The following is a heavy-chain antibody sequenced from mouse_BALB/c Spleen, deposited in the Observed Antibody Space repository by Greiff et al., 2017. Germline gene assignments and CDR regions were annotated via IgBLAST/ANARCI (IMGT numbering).Heavy chain of an antibody. V-gene: IGHV1-54*01. CDR2: INPGSGGT. CDR3: AYDYEVAWFAY. D-gene: IGHD2-4*01. Sequence: VQLQESGAELVRPGTSVKVSCKASGYAFTNYLIEWVKQRPGQGLEWIGVINPGSGGTNYNEKFKGKATLTADKSSSTAYMQLSSLTSDDSAVYFCAYDYEVAWFAYWGQGTLVTVSA. CDR1: GYAFTNYL. J-gene: IGHJ3*01.